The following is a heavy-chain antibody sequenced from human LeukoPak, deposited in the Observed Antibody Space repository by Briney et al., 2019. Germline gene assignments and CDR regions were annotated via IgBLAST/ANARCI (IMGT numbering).Heavy chain of an antibody. CDR1: GYTFTCYD. V-gene: IGHV1-8*03. J-gene: IGHJ2*01. CDR3: ARGRYCSSTSCLDYDL. CDR2: MNPNSGNT. Sequence: ASVKVSCKASGYTFTCYDINWVRQATGQGLEWMGWMNPNSGNTGYAQKFQGRVTITRNTSISTAYMELSSLRSEDTAVYYCARGRYCSSTSCLDYDLWGRGTQVTVSS. D-gene: IGHD2-2*01.